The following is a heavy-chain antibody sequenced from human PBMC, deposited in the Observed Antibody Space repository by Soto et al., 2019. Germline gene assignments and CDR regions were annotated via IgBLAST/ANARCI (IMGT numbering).Heavy chain of an antibody. CDR2: INPNSGNI. V-gene: IGHV1-8*01. Sequence: WASVKVSCKASGDTFTTYDINWVRQATGHGLEWMGWINPNSGNIGYAQRFQGRVTMTRDTAIRTAYMEVSSLRSDDTAVYYCARGRASGSYWFDPWGQGTPVTVSS. CDR3: ARGRASGSYWFDP. D-gene: IGHD3-10*01. CDR1: GDTFTTYD. J-gene: IGHJ5*02.